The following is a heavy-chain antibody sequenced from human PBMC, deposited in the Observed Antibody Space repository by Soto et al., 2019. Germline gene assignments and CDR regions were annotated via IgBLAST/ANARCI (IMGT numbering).Heavy chain of an antibody. J-gene: IGHJ4*02. CDR2: IYYSGST. Sequence: SETLSLTCPVSGGSISSSSYYWGWIRQPPGKGLEWIGGIYYSGSTYYNPSLKSRVTISVDTSKNQLYLKLSSVPAAHTAVCYCARQGKDRYVRLDYWGQGTQVTVAS. CDR1: GGSISSSSYY. D-gene: IGHD5-12*01. CDR3: ARQGKDRYVRLDY. V-gene: IGHV4-39*01.